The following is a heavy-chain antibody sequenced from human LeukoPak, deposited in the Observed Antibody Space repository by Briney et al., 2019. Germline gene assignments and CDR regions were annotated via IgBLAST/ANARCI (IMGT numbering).Heavy chain of an antibody. V-gene: IGHV4-31*03. CDR1: GGSISSGGYY. J-gene: IGHJ4*02. CDR2: IYYSGST. Sequence: PSQTLSLTCTVSGGSISSGGYYWSWIRQHPGKGLEWIGYIYYSGSTYYNPSLKSRVTISVDTSKNQFSLKLSSVTAADTAVYYCARPAVEMATIPLDYWGQGTLVTVSS. CDR3: ARPAVEMATIPLDY. D-gene: IGHD5-24*01.